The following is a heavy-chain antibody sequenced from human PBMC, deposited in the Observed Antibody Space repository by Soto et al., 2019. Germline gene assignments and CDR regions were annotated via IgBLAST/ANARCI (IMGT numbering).Heavy chain of an antibody. CDR1: GFTFSSYA. V-gene: IGHV3-23*01. J-gene: IGHJ3*02. CDR3: ARGLLYYPRGAFDI. CDR2: LSGSADST. D-gene: IGHD1-26*01. Sequence: EVQLLESGGGLVQPGGSLRLSCTASGFTFSSYAMNWVRQAPGKGLEWVSGLSGSADSTYYADSVKGRFTISRDNSKNTLYLQMNSLRAEDTAVYYCARGLLYYPRGAFDIWGQGTMVTVSS.